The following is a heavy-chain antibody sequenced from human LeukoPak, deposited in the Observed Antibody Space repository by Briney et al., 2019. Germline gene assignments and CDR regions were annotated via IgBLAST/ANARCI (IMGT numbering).Heavy chain of an antibody. CDR2: ISSSSSYI. CDR3: ARDRDCDWLSNLDAFDI. V-gene: IGHV3-21*01. CDR1: GFTFSDSA. J-gene: IGHJ3*02. Sequence: GGSLRLSCAASGFTFSDSAMNWVRQAPGKGLEWVSSISSSSSYIYYADSVKGRFTISRDNAKNSLYLQMNSLRAEDTAVYYSARDRDCDWLSNLDAFDIWGQGTMVTVSS. D-gene: IGHD3-9*01.